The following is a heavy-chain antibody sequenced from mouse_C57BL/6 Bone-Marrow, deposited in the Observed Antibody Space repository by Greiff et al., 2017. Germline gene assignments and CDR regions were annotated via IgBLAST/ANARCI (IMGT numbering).Heavy chain of an antibody. V-gene: IGHV1-4*01. CDR2: INPSSGYT. CDR3: ARKITTAYFDY. Sequence: VQLVESGAELARPGASVKMSCKASGYTFTSYTMHWVKQRPGQGLEWIGYINPSSGYTKYNQKFKDKATLTADKSSSTAYMQLSSLTSEDSAVYYCARKITTAYFDYWGQGTTLTVSS. J-gene: IGHJ2*01. CDR1: GYTFTSYT. D-gene: IGHD1-2*01.